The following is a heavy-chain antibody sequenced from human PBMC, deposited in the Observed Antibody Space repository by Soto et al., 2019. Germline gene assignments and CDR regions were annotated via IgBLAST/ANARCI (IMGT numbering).Heavy chain of an antibody. D-gene: IGHD2-2*01. J-gene: IGHJ6*02. V-gene: IGHV1-18*01. Sequence: ASVKVSCKASGYTFTSYGISWVRQAPGQGLEWMGWISAYNGNTKYAQKLQGRVTMTTDTSTSTAYMELRSLRSDDTAVYYCAGQSPAPGYCSSTSCYPAPSYGMDVWGQGTTVTVSS. CDR3: AGQSPAPGYCSSTSCYPAPSYGMDV. CDR1: GYTFTSYG. CDR2: ISAYNGNT.